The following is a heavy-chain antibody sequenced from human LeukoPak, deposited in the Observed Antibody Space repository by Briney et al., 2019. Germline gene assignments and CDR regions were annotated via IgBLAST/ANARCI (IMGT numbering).Heavy chain of an antibody. CDR1: GDSISSGYYY. D-gene: IGHD3-10*01. CDR2: KHNSGNR. J-gene: IGHJ6*02. CDR3: ARATGWPKGSGTFNYYCGLDV. Sequence: SQTLSLTCTVSGDSISSGYYYWSWLRQPPGRDLEWIGYKHNSGNRYYNPSLKTRVSISKDASKNQFSLKLSSVTAADTSIYFCARATGWPKGSGTFNYYCGLDVWGQGTTVTVSS. V-gene: IGHV4-30-4*01.